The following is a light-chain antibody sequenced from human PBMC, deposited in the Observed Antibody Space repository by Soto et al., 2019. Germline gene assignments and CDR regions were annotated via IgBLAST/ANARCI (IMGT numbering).Light chain of an antibody. CDR3: KHYGMSASGR. CDR2: GAS. CDR1: QSFGSSS. J-gene: IGKJ1*01. V-gene: IGKV3-20*01. Sequence: EIVLTQSPGTLSLSPGERATLSCRASQSFGSSSLAWYQQKVGQSPRLLIYGASNRATGIPDRFSGSGSGTDFTLTISRLEPEDFAVYYCKHYGMSASGRFGQGTKVEIK.